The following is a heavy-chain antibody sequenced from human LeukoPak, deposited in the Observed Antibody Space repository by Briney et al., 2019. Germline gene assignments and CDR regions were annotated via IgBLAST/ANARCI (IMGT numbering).Heavy chain of an antibody. CDR2: IYHSGST. D-gene: IGHD3-16*01. V-gene: IGHV4-38-2*02. CDR3: ARDCEFCDLLFYMNV. J-gene: IGHJ6*03. Sequence: SETLFLTCAVSGYSISSGYYWGWIRQPPGKGLEWIGSIYHSGSTYYNPSLKSRVTISVDTSKNQFSLKLSSVTAADTAVYYCARDCEFCDLLFYMNVWGKGTTVTVSS. CDR1: GYSISSGYY.